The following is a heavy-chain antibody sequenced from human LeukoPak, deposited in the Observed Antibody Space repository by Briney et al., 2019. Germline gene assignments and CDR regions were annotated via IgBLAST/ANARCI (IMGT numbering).Heavy chain of an antibody. CDR2: MSPNSANT. J-gene: IGHJ4*02. Sequence: ASVKVSCKASGYTFTSYDITWVRQATGQGLEWMGWMSPNSANTGYAQKFQGRVTMTRNTSMNTAYMELSSLRPEDTAVYYCARGTPSGWYGTAYWGQGTLVTVSS. CDR3: ARGTPSGWYGTAY. D-gene: IGHD6-19*01. CDR1: GYTFTSYD. V-gene: IGHV1-8*01.